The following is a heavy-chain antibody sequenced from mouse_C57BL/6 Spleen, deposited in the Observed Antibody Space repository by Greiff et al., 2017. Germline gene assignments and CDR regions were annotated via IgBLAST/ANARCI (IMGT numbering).Heavy chain of an antibody. Sequence: EVKLMESGGGLVKPGGSLKLSCAASGFTFSSYAMSWVRQTPEKRLEWVATISDGGSYTYYPDTVKGRFTISRDNAKNNLYLDMSHLKSEDTAMYYCARAGDYDYEGYAMDYWGQGASVTVST. V-gene: IGHV5-4*03. CDR3: ARAGDYDYEGYAMDY. CDR1: GFTFSSYA. CDR2: ISDGGSYT. D-gene: IGHD2-4*01. J-gene: IGHJ4*01.